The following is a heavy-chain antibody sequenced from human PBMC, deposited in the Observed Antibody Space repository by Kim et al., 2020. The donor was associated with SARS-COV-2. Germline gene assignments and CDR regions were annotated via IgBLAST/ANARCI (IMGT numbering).Heavy chain of an antibody. Sequence: SETLSLTCTVSGGSISSYYWSWIRQPPGKGLEWIGYIYYSGSTNYNPSLKSRVTISVDTSKNQFSLKLSSVTAADMAVYYCARSAGDSSAAGDYWGQGTLVTVSS. CDR1: GGSISSYY. CDR3: ARSAGDSSAAGDY. V-gene: IGHV4-59*01. CDR2: IYYSGST. J-gene: IGHJ4*02. D-gene: IGHD3-22*01.